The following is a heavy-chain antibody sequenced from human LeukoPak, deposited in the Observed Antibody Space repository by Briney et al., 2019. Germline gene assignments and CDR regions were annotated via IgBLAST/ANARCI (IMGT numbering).Heavy chain of an antibody. J-gene: IGHJ4*02. D-gene: IGHD3-3*01. CDR3: ATAGYYHFWSGYFYFDY. Sequence: ASVEVSCKVSGYTLTELSMHWVRQAPGKGLEWMGGFDPEDGETIYAQKFQGRVTMTEDTSTDTAYMELSSLRSEDTAVYYCATAGYYHFWSGYFYFDYWGQGTLVTVSS. V-gene: IGHV1-24*01. CDR2: FDPEDGET. CDR1: GYTLTELS.